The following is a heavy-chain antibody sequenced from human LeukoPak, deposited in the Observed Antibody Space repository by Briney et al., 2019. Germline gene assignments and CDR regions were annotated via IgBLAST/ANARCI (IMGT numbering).Heavy chain of an antibody. J-gene: IGHJ6*03. CDR3: ARHRYYYRSGSYYGAPYYMDV. D-gene: IGHD3-10*01. CDR2: IYYSGST. Sequence: SETLSLTCTVSGGSISSYYWSWIRQPPGKGLEWIGYIYYSGSTNYNPSLKSRVTISVDTSKNQFSLKLSSVTAADTALYYCARHRYYYRSGSYYGAPYYMDVWGKGTTVTISS. CDR1: GGSISSYY. V-gene: IGHV4-59*08.